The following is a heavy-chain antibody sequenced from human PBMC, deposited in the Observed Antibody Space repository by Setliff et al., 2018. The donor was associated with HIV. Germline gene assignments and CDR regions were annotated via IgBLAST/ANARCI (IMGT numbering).Heavy chain of an antibody. V-gene: IGHV1-8*02. D-gene: IGHD2-8*01. J-gene: IGHJ6*03. CDR3: ARGRVMVYANRRYYYYMDV. CDR1: GLTFINYD. Sequence: ASVKVSCKASGLTFINYDINGVRQAPGQGLEWMGWMNPNSANTGNAQKFQGRVAMTRNNSINTAYMELSSMRSEDTAVYYCARGRVMVYANRRYYYYMDVWGKWTTVTVAS. CDR2: MNPNSANT.